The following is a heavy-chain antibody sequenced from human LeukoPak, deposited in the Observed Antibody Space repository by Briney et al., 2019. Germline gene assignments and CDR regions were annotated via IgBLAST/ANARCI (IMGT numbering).Heavy chain of an antibody. V-gene: IGHV5-51*01. J-gene: IGHJ4*02. CDR2: IYPGDSDT. CDR1: GYSFTSYW. Sequence: PGGSLKISCKGSGYSFTSYWIGWVRQLPGKGLEWMGIIYPGDSDTRYSPSFQGQVTISADKFISTAYLQWSSLKASDTAMYYCVRLRLGEFAFDYWGQGTLVTVSS. D-gene: IGHD3-16*01. CDR3: VRLRLGEFAFDY.